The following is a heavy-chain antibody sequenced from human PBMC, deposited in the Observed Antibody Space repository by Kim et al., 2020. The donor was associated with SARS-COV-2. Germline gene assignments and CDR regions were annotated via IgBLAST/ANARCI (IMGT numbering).Heavy chain of an antibody. Sequence: SETLSLTCTVSGGSISSSSYYWGWIRQPPGKGLEWIGSIYYSGGTYYNPSLKSRVTISVDTSKNQFSLKLSSVTAGDTAVYYCARRLHFGGGSNWFDPWGQGTLVTVSS. V-gene: IGHV4-39*01. CDR2: IYYSGGT. D-gene: IGHD3-16*01. J-gene: IGHJ5*02. CDR1: GGSISSSSYY. CDR3: ARRLHFGGGSNWFDP.